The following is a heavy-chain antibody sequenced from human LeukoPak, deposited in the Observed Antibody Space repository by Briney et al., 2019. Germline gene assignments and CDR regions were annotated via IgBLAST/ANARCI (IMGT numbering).Heavy chain of an antibody. D-gene: IGHD3-10*01. CDR1: GFTFSSYA. CDR2: ISGSGGST. CDR3: ARVVAGLWFGELFFDY. Sequence: GGPLRLSCAASGFTFSSYAMSWVRQAPGKGLEWVSAISGSGGSTYYADSVKGRFTISRDNSKNTLYLQMNSLRAEDTAVYYCARVVAGLWFGELFFDYWGQGTLVTVSS. V-gene: IGHV3-23*01. J-gene: IGHJ4*02.